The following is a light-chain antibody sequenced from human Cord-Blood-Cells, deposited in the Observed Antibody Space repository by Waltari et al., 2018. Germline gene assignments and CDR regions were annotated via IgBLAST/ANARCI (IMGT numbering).Light chain of an antibody. J-gene: IGLJ2*01. CDR1: TMGSKS. CDR3: QVWDSSSDHPGV. Sequence: SYVLTPPPSASVAPGQTARITCGGNTMGSKSVPWYQQKPGQAPVLVVYDDSDRPSGIPERFSGSNSGNTATLTISRVEAGDEADYYCQVWDSSSDHPGVFGGGTKLTVL. CDR2: DDS. V-gene: IGLV3-21*02.